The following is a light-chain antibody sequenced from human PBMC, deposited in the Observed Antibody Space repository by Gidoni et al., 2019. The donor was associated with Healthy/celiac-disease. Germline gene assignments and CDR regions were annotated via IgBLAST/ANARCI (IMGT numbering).Light chain of an antibody. Sequence: SYELTPPPSVSVSPGQTASITCSGDKLGDKYACWYQQKPGQSPVLVIYQDSKRPSGSPERFSGSNSGNTATLTISGTQAMDEADYYCQAWDSSPLFGGGTKLTVL. CDR3: QAWDSSPL. CDR1: KLGDKY. V-gene: IGLV3-1*01. CDR2: QDS. J-gene: IGLJ2*01.